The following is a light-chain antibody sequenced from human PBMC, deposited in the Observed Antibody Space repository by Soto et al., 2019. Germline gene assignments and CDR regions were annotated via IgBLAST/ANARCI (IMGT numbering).Light chain of an antibody. CDR2: GAS. V-gene: IGKV3-20*01. J-gene: IGKJ1*01. CDR3: HQYGSSTGT. Sequence: EIVLTQSPGTLSLSPGERATLSCRASQIVSSSYLAWYQQKPGQAPRLLIYGASSRATGIPDRFSGSGSGTDFTLTISRLEPEDFAVYYCHQYGSSTGTFGQGTKV. CDR1: QIVSSSY.